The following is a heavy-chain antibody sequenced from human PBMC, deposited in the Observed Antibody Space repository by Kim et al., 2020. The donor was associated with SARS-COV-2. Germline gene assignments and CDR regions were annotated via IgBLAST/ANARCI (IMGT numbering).Heavy chain of an antibody. J-gene: IGHJ4*02. Sequence: GGSLRLSCAASGFTFSSYSMNWVRQAPGKGLEWVSSISSSSSYIYYADSVKGRFTISRDNAKNSLYLQMNSLRAEDTAVYYCAREGTVATLWPSSTPGFGYWGQGTLVTVSS. D-gene: IGHD5-12*01. CDR1: GFTFSSYS. CDR3: AREGTVATLWPSSTPGFGY. CDR2: ISSSSSYI. V-gene: IGHV3-21*01.